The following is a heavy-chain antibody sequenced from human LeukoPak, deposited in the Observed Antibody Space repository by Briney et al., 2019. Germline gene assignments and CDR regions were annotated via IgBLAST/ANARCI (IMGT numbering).Heavy chain of an antibody. J-gene: IGHJ4*02. CDR3: AKTAQYSSSWIDC. D-gene: IGHD6-13*01. Sequence: GGSLRLSCAASGXTFSSYAMSWVRQAPGKGLEWVSGISGSGRDTYYADSVRGRFTISRDNSENTLYLQMNSLRAEDTAVYYCAKTAQYSSSWIDCWGQGTLVTVSS. V-gene: IGHV3-23*01. CDR1: GXTFSSYA. CDR2: ISGSGRDT.